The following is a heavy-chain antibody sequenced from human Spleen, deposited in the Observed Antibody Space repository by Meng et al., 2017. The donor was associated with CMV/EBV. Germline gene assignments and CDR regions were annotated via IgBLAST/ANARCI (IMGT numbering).Heavy chain of an antibody. D-gene: IGHD2-2*01. Sequence: KVSCKGSGYSFTDYWIGWVRQMPGKGLELMGIIFPHDSDTKYSPSFQGQVTISVDKSISTAYLQWSSLKASDTAMYYCARRTFYCSSTSCYPSHFDYWGQGTLVTVSS. CDR2: IFPHDSDT. J-gene: IGHJ4*02. V-gene: IGHV5-51*01. CDR1: GYSFTDYW. CDR3: ARRTFYCSSTSCYPSHFDY.